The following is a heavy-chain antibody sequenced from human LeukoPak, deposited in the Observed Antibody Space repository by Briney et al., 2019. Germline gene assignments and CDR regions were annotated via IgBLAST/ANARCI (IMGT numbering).Heavy chain of an antibody. V-gene: IGHV3-21*01. CDR3: ARDSYGSGSSLDY. Sequence: GGSLRLSCAASGFTFSSYSMNWVRQAPGKGLEWVSSISSSSSYIYYADSVKGRFTISRDNAKNSLYLQMSGLRAEDTAVYYCARDSYGSGSSLDYWGQGTLVTVSS. CDR2: ISSSSSYI. CDR1: GFTFSSYS. J-gene: IGHJ4*02. D-gene: IGHD3-10*01.